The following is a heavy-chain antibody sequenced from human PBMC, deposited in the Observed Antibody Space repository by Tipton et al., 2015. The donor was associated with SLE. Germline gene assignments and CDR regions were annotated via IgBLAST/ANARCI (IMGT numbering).Heavy chain of an antibody. CDR2: IYSGGST. CDR1: GSTVSSNY. J-gene: IGHJ3*02. CDR3: ARGTRDSSSHAFDI. V-gene: IGHV3-53*05. D-gene: IGHD6-6*01. Sequence: SLRLSCAASGSTVSSNYMSWVRQAPGKGLEWVSVIYSGGSTYYADSVKGRFTISRDNSKNTLYLQMNSLRAEDTAVYYCARGTRDSSSHAFDIWGQGTMVTVSS.